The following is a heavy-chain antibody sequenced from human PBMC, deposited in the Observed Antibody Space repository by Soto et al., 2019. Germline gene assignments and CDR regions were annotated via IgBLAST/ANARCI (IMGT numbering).Heavy chain of an antibody. D-gene: IGHD3-3*02. J-gene: IGHJ1*01. CDR3: ATTIPPLGAPILEYFQH. Sequence: PGESLKISCKGSGYSFTSYWIGWVRQMPGKGLEWMGIIYPGDSDTRYSPSFQGQVTISADKSISTAYLQWSSLKASDTAMYYRATTIPPLGAPILEYFQHWGQGTLVTVSS. CDR1: GYSFTSYW. V-gene: IGHV5-51*01. CDR2: IYPGDSDT.